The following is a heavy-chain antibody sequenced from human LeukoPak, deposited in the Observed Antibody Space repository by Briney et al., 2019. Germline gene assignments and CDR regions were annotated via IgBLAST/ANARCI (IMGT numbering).Heavy chain of an antibody. D-gene: IGHD2-21*02. J-gene: IGHJ4*02. CDR2: IKQDGSEK. V-gene: IGHV3-7*03. CDR3: AKDWGVTVYYFDY. Sequence: GGSLRLSCAASGFTFSSYWMSWVRQAPGKGLEWVANIKQDGSEKYYVDSVKGRFTISRDNSKNTLYLQMNSLRAEDTAVYYCAKDWGVTVYYFDYWGQGTLVTVSS. CDR1: GFTFSSYW.